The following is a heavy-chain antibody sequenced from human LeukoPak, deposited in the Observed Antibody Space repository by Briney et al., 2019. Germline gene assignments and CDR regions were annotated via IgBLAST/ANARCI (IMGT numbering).Heavy chain of an antibody. CDR1: GGSFSSYY. J-gene: IGHJ4*02. CDR2: IYYSGST. V-gene: IGHV4-59*01. D-gene: IGHD3-22*01. Sequence: SETLSLTCAVYGGSFSSYYWSWIRQPPGKGLEWIGYIYYSGSTNYNPSLKSRVTISVDTSKNQFSLKLSSVTAADTAVYYCARGGWGYYDSSGYYYWGQGTLVTVSS. CDR3: ARGGWGYYDSSGYYY.